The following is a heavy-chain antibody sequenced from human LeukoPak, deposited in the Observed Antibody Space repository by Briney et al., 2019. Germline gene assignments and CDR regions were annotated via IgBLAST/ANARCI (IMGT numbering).Heavy chain of an antibody. V-gene: IGHV1-69*13. CDR2: IIPIFGTA. D-gene: IGHD5-18*01. J-gene: IGHJ4*02. Sequence: GASVKVSCKASGGTFSSYAIIWVRQAPGQGLEWMGGIIPIFGTANYAQKFQGRVTITADESTSTAYMELSSLRSEDTAVYYCARESDTAMDNFDYWGQGTLVTVSS. CDR3: ARESDTAMDNFDY. CDR1: GGTFSSYA.